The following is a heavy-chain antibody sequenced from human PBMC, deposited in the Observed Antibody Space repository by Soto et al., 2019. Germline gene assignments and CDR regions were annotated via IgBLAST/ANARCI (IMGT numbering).Heavy chain of an antibody. V-gene: IGHV4-59*01. CDR2: IYYSGST. J-gene: IGHJ4*02. D-gene: IGHD3-22*01. Sequence: PSETLSLTCTVSGGSISSYYWSWIRQPPGKGLEWIGYIYYSGSTNYNPSLKSRVTISVDTSKNQFSLKLSSVTAADTAVYYCARDTTYYYDSSGYPNIIYFDYWGQGTLVTVSS. CDR1: GGSISSYY. CDR3: ARDTTYYYDSSGYPNIIYFDY.